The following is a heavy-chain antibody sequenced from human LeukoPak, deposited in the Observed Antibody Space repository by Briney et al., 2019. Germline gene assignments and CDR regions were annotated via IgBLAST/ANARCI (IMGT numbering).Heavy chain of an antibody. CDR1: GFTFSSYW. CDR3: ARDGADCSGGSCYSLYYYYYGMDV. Sequence: PGGSLRLSCAATGFTFSSYWMSWVRQAPGKGLEWVANIKQDGSEKYYVDSVKGRFTISRDNAKNSLYLQMNSLRAEDTAVYYCARDGADCSGGSCYSLYYYYYGMDVWGQRTTVTVSS. J-gene: IGHJ6*02. V-gene: IGHV3-7*01. CDR2: IKQDGSEK. D-gene: IGHD2-15*01.